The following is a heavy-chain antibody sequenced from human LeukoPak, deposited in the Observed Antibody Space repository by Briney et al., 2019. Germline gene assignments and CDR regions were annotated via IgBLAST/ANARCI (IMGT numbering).Heavy chain of an antibody. V-gene: IGHV3-7*03. CDR3: ARRNAMDV. CDR2: INHNGNVN. J-gene: IGHJ6*02. Sequence: GGSLRLPCGPSGFPFSSYWINWARQAPGKGLEWVASINHNGNVNYYVDSVKGRFTISRDDAKSSLYLQMNSLRAEDTAVYYCARRNAMDVWGQGTTVIVFS. CDR1: GFPFSSYW.